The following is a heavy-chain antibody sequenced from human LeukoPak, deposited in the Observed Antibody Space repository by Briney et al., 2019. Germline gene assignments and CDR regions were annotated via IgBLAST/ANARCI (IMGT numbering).Heavy chain of an antibody. J-gene: IGHJ6*03. D-gene: IGHD2-15*01. CDR2: ISGSSSTI. Sequence: QPGGSLRLSCAVSGITLSNYGMSWVRQAPGKGLEWLSYISGSSSTIYYAESVKGRFTISRDNAKNSQYLPMNSLRAEDTAVYYCARESLGYCSGSTCYYFYMDFWGKGTTVTVSS. CDR3: ARESLGYCSGSTCYYFYMDF. V-gene: IGHV3-48*04. CDR1: GITLSNYG.